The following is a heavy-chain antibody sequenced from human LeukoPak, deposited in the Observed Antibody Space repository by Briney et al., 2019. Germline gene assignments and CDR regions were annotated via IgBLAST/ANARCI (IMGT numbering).Heavy chain of an antibody. CDR3: ARWRPAAPGAFDI. J-gene: IGHJ3*02. CDR2: IKQDGSEK. CDR1: GFTFSSYW. Sequence: GGSLRLSCAASGFTFSSYWMSWVRQAPGKGLEWVANIKQDGSEKYYVDSVKGRFTISRHNSKNTLYLQMNSLRAEDTAVYYCARWRPAAPGAFDIWGQGTMVTVSS. V-gene: IGHV3-7*03. D-gene: IGHD6-13*01.